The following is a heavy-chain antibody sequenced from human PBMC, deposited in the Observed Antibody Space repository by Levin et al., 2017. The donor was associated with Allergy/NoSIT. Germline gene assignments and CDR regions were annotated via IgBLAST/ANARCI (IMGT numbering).Heavy chain of an antibody. CDR3: VRDLGGTSPHV. CDR2: IGTTGDT. Sequence: PGGSLRLSCAASGFTFSNYDMQWVRQAPGKGLEWVSAIGTTGDTYYPDSVKGRFTISRENGKNSLYLQMNSLRVGDTAVYYCVRDLGGTSPHVWGQGTLVTVSS. V-gene: IGHV3-13*01. CDR1: GFTFSNYD. J-gene: IGHJ4*02. D-gene: IGHD4-23*01.